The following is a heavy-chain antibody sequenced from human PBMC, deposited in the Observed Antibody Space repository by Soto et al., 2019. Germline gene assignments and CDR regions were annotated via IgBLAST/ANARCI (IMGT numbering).Heavy chain of an antibody. D-gene: IGHD3-22*01. CDR2: ISSSSSYT. V-gene: IGHV3-11*06. Sequence: GGSLRPSCAASGFTFSDYYMSWIRQAPGKGLEWVSYISSSSSYTNYADSVKGRFTISRDNAKNSLYLQMNSLRAEDTAVYYCARDVKPYYDSSGYYYLRPLDYWGQGTLVTVSS. CDR1: GFTFSDYY. CDR3: ARDVKPYYDSSGYYYLRPLDY. J-gene: IGHJ4*02.